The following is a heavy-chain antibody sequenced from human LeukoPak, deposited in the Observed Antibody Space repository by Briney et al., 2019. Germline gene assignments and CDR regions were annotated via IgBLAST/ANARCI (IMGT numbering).Heavy chain of an antibody. CDR1: GLTFNSYW. J-gene: IGHJ5*02. CDR2: ITSDGSST. Sequence: PGGSLRLSCAASGLTFNSYWMHWVRQAPGKGLVWVSLITSDGSSTTYADSVKGRFTISRDNAKNSLYLQMNSLRAEDTAVYYCARDGLIVATTWGQGTLVTVSS. V-gene: IGHV3-74*01. D-gene: IGHD5-12*01. CDR3: ARDGLIVATT.